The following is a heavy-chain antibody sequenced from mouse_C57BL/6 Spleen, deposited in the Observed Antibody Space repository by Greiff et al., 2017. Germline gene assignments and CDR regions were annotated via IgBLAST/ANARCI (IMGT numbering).Heavy chain of an antibody. Sequence: QVQLQQPGAELVMPGASVKLSCKASGYTFTSYWMHWVKQRPGQGLEWIGEIDPSDSYTNYNQKFKGKSTLTVDKSSITAYMQLSSLTSEDTTVYYCARTDSNCVYYAMDYWGQGTSVTVSS. J-gene: IGHJ4*01. CDR1: GYTFTSYW. CDR2: IDPSDSYT. CDR3: ARTDSNCVYYAMDY. D-gene: IGHD2-5*01. V-gene: IGHV1-69*01.